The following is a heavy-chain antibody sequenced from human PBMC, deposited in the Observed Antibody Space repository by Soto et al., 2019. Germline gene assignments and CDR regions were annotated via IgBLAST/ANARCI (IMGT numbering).Heavy chain of an antibody. D-gene: IGHD7-27*01. V-gene: IGHV3-30*05. CDR3: ASDDEQGSNCDLAY. CDR1: GFNFNTYF. Sequence: QVQLVQSGGGVVQPGRSLRLSCAASGFNFNTYFMHWVRQAPGKGLEWVAMIFPNGRDKEYADSVKGRFTIFRDNSNNCMYLLMDILRPEGTAVYYYASDDEQGSNCDLAYSGQGALVNVSS. J-gene: IGHJ4*02. CDR2: IFPNGRDK.